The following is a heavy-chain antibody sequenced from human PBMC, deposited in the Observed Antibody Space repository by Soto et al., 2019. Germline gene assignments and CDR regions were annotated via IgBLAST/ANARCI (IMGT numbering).Heavy chain of an antibody. D-gene: IGHD1-26*01. CDR2: ILYDGRNK. V-gene: IGHV3-30*03. CDR3: ARSRTMYSGTYDAFDI. Sequence: QVQVVESGGGVVQPGRSLRLSCAASGFTFSSYGMHWVRQAPGKGLEWVAAILYDGRNKYYADSVKGRFTISRDNSKNTRYLQMNSLRAEDTALYYCARSRTMYSGTYDAFDIWGQGTMVTVSS. CDR1: GFTFSSYG. J-gene: IGHJ3*02.